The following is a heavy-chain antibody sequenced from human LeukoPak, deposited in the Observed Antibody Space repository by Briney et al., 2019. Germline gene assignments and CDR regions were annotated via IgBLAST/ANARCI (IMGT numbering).Heavy chain of an antibody. J-gene: IGHJ6*03. Sequence: GGSLRLSCAASGFTFSSYSMNWVRQAPGKGLEWVSSISTSSSYIYYADSVKGRFTISRDNAKNSLYLQMNSLRAEDTAVYYCATGYTYYYMDVWGKGTTVTVSS. CDR3: ATGYTYYYMDV. CDR2: ISTSSSYI. CDR1: GFTFSSYS. V-gene: IGHV3-21*01. D-gene: IGHD1-1*01.